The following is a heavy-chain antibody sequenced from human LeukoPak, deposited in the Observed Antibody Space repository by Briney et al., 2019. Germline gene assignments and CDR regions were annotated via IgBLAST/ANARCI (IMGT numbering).Heavy chain of an antibody. J-gene: IGHJ4*02. D-gene: IGHD6-13*01. CDR1: GFTFSSYA. Sequence: GGSLRLSCAASGFTFSSYAMHWVRQAPGKGLEYVSAISSNGGSTYYANSVEGRFTISRDNSKNTLYLQTGSLRAEDMAVYYCARVNSGGIAAAGTFDYWGQGTLVTVSS. CDR2: ISSNGGST. CDR3: ARVNSGGIAAAGTFDY. V-gene: IGHV3-64*01.